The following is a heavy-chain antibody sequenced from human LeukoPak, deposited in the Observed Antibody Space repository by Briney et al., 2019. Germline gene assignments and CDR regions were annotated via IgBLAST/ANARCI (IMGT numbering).Heavy chain of an antibody. D-gene: IGHD2-21*02. CDR2: ISGSGGST. CDR1: GFTFSSYA. J-gene: IGHJ4*02. CDR3: AKEPLYCGGDCSEPFDG. Sequence: GGSLRLSCAASGFTFSSYAMSWVRQAPGKGLEWVSGISGSGGSTSYADSVKGRFTISRDNSKNTVYLQMNSLRGEDAAVYYCAKEPLYCGGDCSEPFDGWGQGTLLTVSS. V-gene: IGHV3-23*01.